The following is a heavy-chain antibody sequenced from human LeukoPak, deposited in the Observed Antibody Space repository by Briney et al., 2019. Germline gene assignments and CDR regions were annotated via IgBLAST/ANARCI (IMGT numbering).Heavy chain of an antibody. D-gene: IGHD2-21*02. J-gene: IGHJ6*03. CDR1: GDSISSYY. Sequence: SETLSLSCTVSGDSISSYYWSWIRQPPGKGLEWIGYIYYSGSTNYNPSLKSRVTISVDTSKNQFSLKLSSVTAADTAVYYCARAPIWGDSSKDYYYMDVWGKGTTVTVSS. CDR2: IYYSGST. CDR3: ARAPIWGDSSKDYYYMDV. V-gene: IGHV4-59*08.